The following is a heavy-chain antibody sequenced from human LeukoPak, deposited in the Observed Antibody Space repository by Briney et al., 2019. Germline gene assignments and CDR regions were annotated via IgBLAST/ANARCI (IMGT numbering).Heavy chain of an antibody. CDR3: TTDRFYYDILTGYGTNEYYFDY. V-gene: IGHV3-15*01. D-gene: IGHD3-9*01. Sequence: GGSLRLSCAASGFTFSNYAMSWVRQAPGKGLEWVGRIKSKTDGGTTDYAAPVKGRFTISRDDSKNTLYLQMNSLKTEDTAVYYCTTDRFYYDILTGYGTNEYYFDYWGQGTLVTVSS. J-gene: IGHJ4*02. CDR1: GFTFSNYA. CDR2: IKSKTDGGTT.